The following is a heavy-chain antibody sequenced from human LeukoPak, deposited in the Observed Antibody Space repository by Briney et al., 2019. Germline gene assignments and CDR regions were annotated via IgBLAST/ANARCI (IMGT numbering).Heavy chain of an antibody. J-gene: IGHJ6*03. V-gene: IGHV5-51*01. CDR1: GYSFNTYW. CDR2: TYPGDSDT. Sequence: GESLKISCKGSGYSFNTYWIGWVRQMPGKGLEWMGITYPGDSDTKYSPSFQGQVTISADKSISTAYLQWSSLKASDTAMYYCARSPNKYYMDVWGKGTTVTVSS. D-gene: IGHD1/OR15-1a*01. CDR3: ARSPNKYYMDV.